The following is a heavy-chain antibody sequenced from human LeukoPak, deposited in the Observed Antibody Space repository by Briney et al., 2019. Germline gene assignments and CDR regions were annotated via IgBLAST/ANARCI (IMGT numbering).Heavy chain of an antibody. D-gene: IGHD1-26*01. CDR1: GGSISSYY. CDR3: ARSPSILGAVHAFDI. V-gene: IGHV4-59*01. Sequence: SETLSLTCTVSGGSISSYYWSWIRQPPGKGLEWIGYIYYSGSTNYNPSLKSRVTISVDTSKNQFSLKLSSVTAADTAVYYCARSPSILGAVHAFDIWGQGTMVTVSS. J-gene: IGHJ3*02. CDR2: IYYSGST.